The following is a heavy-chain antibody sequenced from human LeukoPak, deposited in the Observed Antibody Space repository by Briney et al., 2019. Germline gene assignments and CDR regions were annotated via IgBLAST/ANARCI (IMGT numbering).Heavy chain of an antibody. D-gene: IGHD2-15*01. CDR3: VRGGGPSYKYNAFDI. CDR1: GFTFSIFE. V-gene: IGHV3-48*03. Sequence: GGSLRLSCTVSGFTFSIFEMNWVRQAPGKGLEWVAYITNSGSTIHYADSVKGRFTISRDNARNSLYLQMSSLRAEDTAVYYCVRGGGPSYKYNAFDIWGQGTMVTVSS. CDR2: ITNSGSTI. J-gene: IGHJ3*02.